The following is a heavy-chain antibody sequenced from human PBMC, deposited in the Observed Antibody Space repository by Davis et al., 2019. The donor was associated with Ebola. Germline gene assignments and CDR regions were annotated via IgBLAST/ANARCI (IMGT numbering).Heavy chain of an antibody. CDR1: GFSVNTAF. V-gene: IGHV3-66*02. CDR2: IHADGNT. Sequence: PGGSLRLSCVASGFSVNTAFLHWVRQAPGKGLEWVSVIHADGNTYHADSVKGRFTISRDNSKNTVFLQMNSLRADDTALYYCAREHHDTWGWFDPWGQGTLVTVSS. CDR3: AREHHDTWGWFDP. D-gene: IGHD7-27*01. J-gene: IGHJ5*02.